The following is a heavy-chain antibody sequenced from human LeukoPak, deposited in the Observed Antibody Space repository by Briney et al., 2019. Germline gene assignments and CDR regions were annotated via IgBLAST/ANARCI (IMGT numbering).Heavy chain of an antibody. Sequence: SETLSLTCTVSGGSISSSSYYWGWIRQPPGKGLEWIGSIYYSGSTYYNPSLKSRVTISVDTSKNQFSLKLSSVTAADTAVYYCARLNDFWRNFDYWGQGTLVTVSS. D-gene: IGHD3-3*01. J-gene: IGHJ4*02. CDR3: ARLNDFWRNFDY. CDR1: GGSISSSSYY. V-gene: IGHV4-39*01. CDR2: IYYSGST.